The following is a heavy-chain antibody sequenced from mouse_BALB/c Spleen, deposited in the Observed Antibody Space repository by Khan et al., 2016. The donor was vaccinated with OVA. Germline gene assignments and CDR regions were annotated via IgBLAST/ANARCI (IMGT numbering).Heavy chain of an antibody. V-gene: IGHV3-2*02. J-gene: IGHJ2*01. Sequence: EVQLQESGPGLVKPSQSLSLTCTVTGYSITSDYAWNWIRQFPGNKLEWMGYISYSGSTSYNPSLKSRISITRDTSKNQFFLQLNSVTTEDAATYYCTRYFDYWGQGTTLPVSS. CDR3: TRYFDY. CDR1: GYSITSDYA. CDR2: ISYSGST.